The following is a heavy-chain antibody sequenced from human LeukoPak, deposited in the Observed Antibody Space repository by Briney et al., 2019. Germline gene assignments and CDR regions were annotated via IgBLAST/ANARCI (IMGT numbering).Heavy chain of an antibody. D-gene: IGHD2-2*01. Sequence: PSQTLSLTCTVSGGSISSGDYYWSWIRQPPGKGLEWIGYIYYSGSTYYNPSLKSRVTISVDTSKNQFSLKLSSVTAADTAVYYCARDLRGYCSSTSCYNWFDPWGQGTLVTVSS. CDR2: IYYSGST. CDR3: ARDLRGYCSSTSCYNWFDP. V-gene: IGHV4-30-4*08. J-gene: IGHJ5*02. CDR1: GGSISSGDYY.